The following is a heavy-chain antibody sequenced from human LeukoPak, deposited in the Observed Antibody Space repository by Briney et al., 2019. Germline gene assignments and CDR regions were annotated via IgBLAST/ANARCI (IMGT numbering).Heavy chain of an antibody. D-gene: IGHD4-23*01. Sequence: PGRSLRLSCAASGFTFDDYAMHWVRRAPGKGLEWVSGIYWNSGSIGYADSVKGRFSISRDNAKNSLYLQMNNLRSEDTALYYCAKAFGGQNHYAVDVWGPGTTVTVSS. J-gene: IGHJ6*02. CDR3: AKAFGGQNHYAVDV. V-gene: IGHV3-9*01. CDR1: GFTFDDYA. CDR2: IYWNSGSI.